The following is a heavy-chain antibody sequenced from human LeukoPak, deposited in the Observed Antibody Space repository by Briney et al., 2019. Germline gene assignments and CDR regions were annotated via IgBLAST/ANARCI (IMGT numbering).Heavy chain of an antibody. CDR2: IIPVFGTA. Sequence: SVKVSCKASGGTFSSYAISWVRQAPGQGLEWMGGIIPVFGTANYAQKFQGRVTITADESTSTAYMELSSLRSEDTAVYYCAREEGYSYGTIDNWGQGTLVTVSS. V-gene: IGHV1-69*13. CDR1: GGTFSSYA. J-gene: IGHJ4*02. D-gene: IGHD5-18*01. CDR3: AREEGYSYGTIDN.